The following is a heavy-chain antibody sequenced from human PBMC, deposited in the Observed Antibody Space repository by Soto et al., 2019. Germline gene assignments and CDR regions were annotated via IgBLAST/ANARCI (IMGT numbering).Heavy chain of an antibody. Sequence: SETLSLACTVSGGSISIGGYYWSCIRQHPGKGLEWIGYIYYSGSTYYNPSLKSRVTISVDTSKNQFPLKLSSVTAADTAVYYCARVRARALHDDHYYFDYWGQGTLVTVSS. CDR1: GGSISIGGYY. CDR2: IYYSGST. J-gene: IGHJ4*02. V-gene: IGHV4-31*03. D-gene: IGHD1-1*01. CDR3: ARVRARALHDDHYYFDY.